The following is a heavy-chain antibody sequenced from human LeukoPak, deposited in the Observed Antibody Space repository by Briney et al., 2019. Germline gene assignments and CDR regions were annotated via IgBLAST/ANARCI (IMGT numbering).Heavy chain of an antibody. CDR2: INPSGGST. V-gene: IGHV1-46*01. J-gene: IGHJ4*02. CDR3: ARWTGGTMVRGVGLLY. CDR1: GYTFTSCY. D-gene: IGHD3-10*01. Sequence: ASVKVSCKASGYTFTSCYMHWVRQAPGQGLEWMGIINPSGGSTSYAQKFQGRVTMTSDTSTSTVYMELSSLRSEDTAVYYCARWTGGTMVRGVGLLYWGQGTLVTVSS.